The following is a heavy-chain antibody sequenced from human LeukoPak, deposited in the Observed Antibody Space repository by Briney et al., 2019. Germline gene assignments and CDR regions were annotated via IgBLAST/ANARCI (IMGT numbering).Heavy chain of an antibody. V-gene: IGHV3-74*01. CDR3: ARDPPLGSWSSYNWFDP. CDR2: INSDGSST. J-gene: IGHJ5*02. CDR1: GFTFSSYW. D-gene: IGHD6-13*01. Sequence: GGSLRLSCAASGFTFSSYWMHWVRQAPGKGLVWVSRINSDGSSTSYADSVKGRFTISRDNAKNTLYLQMSSLRAEDTAVYYCARDPPLGSWSSYNWFDPWGQGTLVTVSS.